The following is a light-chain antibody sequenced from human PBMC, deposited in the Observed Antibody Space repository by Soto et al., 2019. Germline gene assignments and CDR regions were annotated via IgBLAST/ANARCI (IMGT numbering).Light chain of an antibody. V-gene: IGKV3-20*01. Sequence: FTPSPGTLSLSPRERATLSCRASQSVSNSYLAWYQQKPGQAPRLLIYGASSRATGIPDRFNGSGSGTDFTLTISRLEPEDFAVYYCQQYCSILLTFGQGTRLEIK. CDR2: GAS. CDR1: QSVSNSY. J-gene: IGKJ5*01. CDR3: QQYCSILLT.